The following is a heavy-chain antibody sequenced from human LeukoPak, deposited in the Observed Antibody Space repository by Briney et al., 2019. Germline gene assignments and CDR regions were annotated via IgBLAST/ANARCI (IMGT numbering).Heavy chain of an antibody. V-gene: IGHV3-7*01. Sequence: PGGSLRLSCAASGFTFRSFYMSWVRQAPGKGLEWVAKVNEDGRQIYYADSVKGRFTISRDNAKNSVHLRMNNLRVEDTAVYYCAKDEVGGHFEYWGQGILVTVSS. CDR3: AKDEVGGHFEY. J-gene: IGHJ4*02. CDR2: VNEDGRQI. CDR1: GFTFRSFY.